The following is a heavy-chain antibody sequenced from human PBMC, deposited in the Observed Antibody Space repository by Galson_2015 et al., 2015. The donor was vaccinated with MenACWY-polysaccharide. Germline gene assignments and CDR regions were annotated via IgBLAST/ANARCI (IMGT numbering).Heavy chain of an antibody. V-gene: IGHV4-61*01. CDR2: MSYSGGA. CDR1: GGSVTSGTYS. J-gene: IGHJ5*02. D-gene: IGHD2/OR15-2a*01. CDR3: AREPTYNRSFGWFDP. Sequence: SESLSLTCPVSGGSVTSGTYSWGWLRQSPGRGLEWIGNMSYSGGANYNPSLRSRVTISLDTTKTQFYVRLVSVPAADTAMYYCAREPTYNRSFGWFDPWGQGTLVTVSA.